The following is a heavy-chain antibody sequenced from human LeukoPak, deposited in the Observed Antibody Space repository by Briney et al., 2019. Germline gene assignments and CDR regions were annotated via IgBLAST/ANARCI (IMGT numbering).Heavy chain of an antibody. CDR1: GFTFSSYA. Sequence: LTGGSLRPSCAASGFTFSSYAMSWVRQAPGKGLEWVSAISGSGGSTYYADSVKGRFTISRDNSKNTLYLQMNSLRAEDTAVYYCAKAPYYYGSGSFYRGFDYWGQGTLVTASS. J-gene: IGHJ4*02. CDR2: ISGSGGST. V-gene: IGHV3-23*01. D-gene: IGHD3-10*01. CDR3: AKAPYYYGSGSFYRGFDY.